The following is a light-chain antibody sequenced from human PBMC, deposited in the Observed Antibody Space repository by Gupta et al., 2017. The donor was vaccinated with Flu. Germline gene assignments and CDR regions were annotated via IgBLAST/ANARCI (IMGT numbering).Light chain of an antibody. V-gene: IGLV2-11*01. CDR1: TSDVGNYDY. CDR2: GVT. J-gene: IGLJ2*01. Sequence: SVAISCTGTTSDVGNYDYVSWYQQHPGKAPKLMSYGVTERPSGVPDRFSGSKSGNTASLTISGLQAEDEAFYYCCSYAGTFTFVFGGGTRLTVL. CDR3: CSYAGTFTFV.